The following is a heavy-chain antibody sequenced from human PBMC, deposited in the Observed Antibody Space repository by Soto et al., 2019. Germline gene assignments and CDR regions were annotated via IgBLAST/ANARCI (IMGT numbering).Heavy chain of an antibody. CDR1: GFTFSSYG. CDR3: ARDGEAQTPYYSYGMDV. CDR2: ISYDGSNE. V-gene: IGHV3-30*03. J-gene: IGHJ6*02. Sequence: PGGSLRLSCAASGFTFSSYGMHWVRQAPGKGLEWVAHISYDGSNEHYVDSVKGRFTISRDNSKNTLYLQMNSLRAEDTAVYYCARDGEAQTPYYSYGMDVWGQGTTVTVSS. D-gene: IGHD3-10*01.